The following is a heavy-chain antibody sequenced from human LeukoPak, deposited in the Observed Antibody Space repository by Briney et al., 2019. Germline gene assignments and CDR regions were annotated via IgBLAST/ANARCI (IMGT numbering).Heavy chain of an antibody. J-gene: IGHJ4*02. CDR1: GYSFTTYW. Sequence: GESLKISCKGSGYSFTTYWIGWVRPMPGKGLELMGIIYPGDSDTRYSPSFQGQVTISADKSISTAYLQWSSLKASDTAIFYCARAYGTNYFDYWGQGTLVTVSS. D-gene: IGHD1/OR15-1a*01. CDR3: ARAYGTNYFDY. V-gene: IGHV5-51*01. CDR2: IYPGDSDT.